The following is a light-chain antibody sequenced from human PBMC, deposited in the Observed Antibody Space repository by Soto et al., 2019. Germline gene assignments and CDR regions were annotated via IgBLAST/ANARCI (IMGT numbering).Light chain of an antibody. CDR2: EVT. J-gene: IGLJ1*01. CDR3: SSYAGSTLYV. CDR1: SSDVGGYDY. V-gene: IGLV2-8*01. Sequence: QSVLTQPPSASGSPGQSVTISCTGTSSDVGGYDYVSWYLQYPGKAPKLMIYEVTKRPSGVPDRFSGSKSGNTASLTVSGLQAEYEADYYCSSYAGSTLYVFGTGTKVTVL.